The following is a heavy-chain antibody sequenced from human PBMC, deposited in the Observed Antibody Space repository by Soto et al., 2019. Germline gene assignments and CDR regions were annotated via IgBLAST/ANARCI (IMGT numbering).Heavy chain of an antibody. CDR2: VSPHSAST. V-gene: IGHV1-8*01. J-gene: IGHJ4*02. D-gene: IGHD6-6*01. CDR1: DYTFTAYD. CDR3: ARGGYSSSWEFDF. Sequence: QVQLVQSGAEVRRPGASVRVSCKASDYTFTAYDINWVRQATGQGLEWMGWVSPHSASTGFAQKFRGRITMTTNTTITTAYMELTSLRPDDSAVYFCARGGYSSSWEFDFWGPGTLVTVSP.